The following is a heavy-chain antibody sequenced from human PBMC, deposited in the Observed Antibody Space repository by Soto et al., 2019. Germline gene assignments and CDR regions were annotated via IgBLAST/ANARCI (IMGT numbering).Heavy chain of an antibody. CDR3: ARADRQYCSVSTCYIFDY. D-gene: IGHD2-2*02. Sequence: SETLSLTCIVSGASVSSNSYYWTWIRQPPGKGLEWIGYTDYSGSTKYNPSLKSRVAISVDTSKNQFSLRVSSVTAADTAMYYCARADRQYCSVSTCYIFDYWGQGTQVTVSS. CDR2: TDYSGST. J-gene: IGHJ4*02. V-gene: IGHV4-61*01. CDR1: GASVSSNSYY.